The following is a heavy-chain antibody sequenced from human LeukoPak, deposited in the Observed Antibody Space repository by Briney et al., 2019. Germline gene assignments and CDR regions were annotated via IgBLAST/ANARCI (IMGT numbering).Heavy chain of an antibody. CDR3: ARVYCSGGSCSAPRAYYYYMDV. D-gene: IGHD2-15*01. Sequence: SETLSLTCTVSGGSISSYYWSWIRQPAGKGLEWIGRIYTSGSTNYNPSLKSRVTMSVGTSKNQFSLKLSSVTAADTAVYYCARVYCSGGSCSAPRAYYYYMDVWGKGTTVTVSS. V-gene: IGHV4-4*07. J-gene: IGHJ6*03. CDR1: GGSISSYY. CDR2: IYTSGST.